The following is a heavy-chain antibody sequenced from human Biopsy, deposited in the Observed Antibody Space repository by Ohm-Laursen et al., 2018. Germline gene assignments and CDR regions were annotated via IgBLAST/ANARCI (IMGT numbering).Heavy chain of an antibody. CDR1: GFSFSSYG. V-gene: IGHV3-33*01. J-gene: IGHJ3*02. D-gene: IGHD1-1*01. CDR2: LWYDGTNK. CDR3: ARPMNARAGGAPFDI. Sequence: GQTLSLTCATSGFSFSSYGMHWVRQAPGKGLEWVAVLWYDGTNKYYADSVKGRFTISRDNSKNTLYLQMNSLRAEDTAMYYCARPMNARAGGAPFDIWGQGTMVTVSS.